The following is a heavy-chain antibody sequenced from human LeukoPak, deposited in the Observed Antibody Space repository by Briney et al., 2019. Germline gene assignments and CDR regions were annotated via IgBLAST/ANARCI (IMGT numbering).Heavy chain of an antibody. CDR1: GGSFSGYY. J-gene: IGHJ3*02. Sequence: PSETLSLTCAVYGGSFSGYYWSWIRQPPGKGLEWIGEINHSGSTNYSPSLKSRVTISLDTSRNQFSLKLNPVTAADTAVYYCAKSNGYGLIDIWGQGTMVTVSS. V-gene: IGHV4-34*01. D-gene: IGHD3-22*01. CDR3: AKSNGYGLIDI. CDR2: INHSGST.